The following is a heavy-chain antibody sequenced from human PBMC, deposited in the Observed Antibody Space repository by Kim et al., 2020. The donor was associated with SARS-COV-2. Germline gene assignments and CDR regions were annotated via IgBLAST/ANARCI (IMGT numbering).Heavy chain of an antibody. V-gene: IGHV5-10-1*01. CDR2: IDPSDSYT. J-gene: IGHJ6*02. CDR1: GYSFTSYW. CDR3: ARLDPFGEFAYYYYGMDV. D-gene: IGHD3-10*01. Sequence: GESLKISCKGSGYSFTSYWISWVRQMPGKGLEWMGRIDPSDSYTNYSPSFQGHVTISADKSISTAYLQWSSLKASDTAMYYCARLDPFGEFAYYYYGMDVWGQGTTVTVSS.